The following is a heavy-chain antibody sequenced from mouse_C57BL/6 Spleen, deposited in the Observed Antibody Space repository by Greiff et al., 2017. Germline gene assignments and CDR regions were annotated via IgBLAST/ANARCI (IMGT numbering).Heavy chain of an antibody. CDR1: GYTFTSYW. CDR3: ARRVIYYDYYAMDY. V-gene: IGHV1-61*01. CDR2: IYPSDSET. Sequence: QVQLQQPGAELVRPGSSVKLSCKASGYTFTSYWMDWVKQRPGQGLEWIGNIYPSDSETHYNQKFKDKATLTVDKSSSTAYMQLSSLTSEDSAVYYCARRVIYYDYYAMDYWGQGTSVTVSS. D-gene: IGHD2-1*01. J-gene: IGHJ4*01.